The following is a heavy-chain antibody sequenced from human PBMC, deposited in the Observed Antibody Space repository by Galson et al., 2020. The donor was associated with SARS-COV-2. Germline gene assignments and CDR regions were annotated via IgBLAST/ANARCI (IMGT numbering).Heavy chain of an antibody. V-gene: IGHV5-51*01. Sequence: GESLKISCQASGYRFTNYWVAWVRQVPGKGLEWMAVIYPGDSDTRYSPAFEGQVTVSVDKSLGIAYLQWSSLKASDTGIYYCARLEDYCGGDCYPPSMDVWGHGTTVTVSS. CDR3: ARLEDYCGGDCYPPSMDV. CDR1: GYRFTNYW. D-gene: IGHD2-21*02. CDR2: IYPGDSDT. J-gene: IGHJ6*02.